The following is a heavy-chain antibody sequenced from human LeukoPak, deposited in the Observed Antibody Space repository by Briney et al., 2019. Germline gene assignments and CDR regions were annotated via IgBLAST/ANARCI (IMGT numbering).Heavy chain of an antibody. CDR3: ARYCSGGSCYWGHDY. V-gene: IGHV1-18*04. Sequence: GASVKVSCKTSGYTFTGYYMHWVRQAPGQGLEWMGWVITYSGNTNYAQKLQGRVTMTTDTSTSTAYMELRSLRSDDTAVYYCARYCSGGSCYWGHDYWGQGTLVTVSS. CDR1: GYTFTGYY. CDR2: VITYSGNT. J-gene: IGHJ4*02. D-gene: IGHD2-15*01.